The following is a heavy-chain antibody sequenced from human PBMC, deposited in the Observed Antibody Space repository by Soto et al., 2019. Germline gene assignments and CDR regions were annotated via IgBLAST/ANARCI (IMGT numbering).Heavy chain of an antibody. J-gene: IGHJ4*02. CDR2: ITGSGDAT. D-gene: IGHD1-20*01. CDR1: GFTFSSYA. V-gene: IGHV3-23*01. Sequence: EVQLLESGGGLVQPGGSLRLSCAASGFTFSSYAMNWVRQAPGKGLEWVSVITGSGDATYYADSVKVRFTISRDKSKNTLYVQMSSLRAEDTAVYYCAKAISGYNAPLDHWGQGTRVTVSS. CDR3: AKAISGYNAPLDH.